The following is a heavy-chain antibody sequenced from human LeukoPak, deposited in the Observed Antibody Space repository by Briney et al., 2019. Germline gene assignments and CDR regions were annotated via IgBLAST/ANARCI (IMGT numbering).Heavy chain of an antibody. V-gene: IGHV3-23*01. J-gene: IGHJ4*02. CDR3: AKGGSGYYVFDY. CDR1: GFTFRSYA. Sequence: GGSLTLSCAASGFTFRSYAMSWVRQAPGKGLEWVSAISGSGGSTYYADSVKGRFTISRENSKNTLYLQMNSPRAEDTAVYYCAKGGSGYYVFDYWGQGTLVTVSS. D-gene: IGHD3-22*01. CDR2: ISGSGGST.